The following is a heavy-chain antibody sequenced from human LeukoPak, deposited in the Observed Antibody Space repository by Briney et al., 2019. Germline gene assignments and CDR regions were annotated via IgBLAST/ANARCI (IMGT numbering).Heavy chain of an antibody. D-gene: IGHD3-22*01. Sequence: GGSLRLSCVASGFKFSTYWMSWVRQAPGKGLEWVANIKQDGSDKYYVDSVKGRFTISRDNTKNSLYLQMNSLRAEDTAVYYCARHEYYYDSSGRGDYFDYWGQGTLVTVSS. J-gene: IGHJ4*02. CDR2: IKQDGSDK. V-gene: IGHV3-7*01. CDR1: GFKFSTYW. CDR3: ARHEYYYDSSGRGDYFDY.